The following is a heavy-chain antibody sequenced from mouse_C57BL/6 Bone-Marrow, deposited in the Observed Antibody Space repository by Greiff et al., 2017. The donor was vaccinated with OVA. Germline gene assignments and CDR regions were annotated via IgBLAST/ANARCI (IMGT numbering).Heavy chain of an antibody. V-gene: IGHV1-69*01. CDR2: IDPSDSYT. J-gene: IGHJ4*01. Sequence: VQLQQPGAELVMPGASVKLSCKASGYTFTSYWMHWVKQRPGQGLEWIGEIDPSDSYTNYNQKFKGKSTLTVDKSSSTAYMQLSSLTSEDSAVYYCARRGYYGSSYDYAMDYWGQGTSVTVSS. CDR1: GYTFTSYW. CDR3: ARRGYYGSSYDYAMDY. D-gene: IGHD1-1*01.